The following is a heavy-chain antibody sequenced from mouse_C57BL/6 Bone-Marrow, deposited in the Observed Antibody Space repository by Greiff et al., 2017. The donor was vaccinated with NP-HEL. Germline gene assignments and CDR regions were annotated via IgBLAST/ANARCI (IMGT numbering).Heavy chain of an antibody. J-gene: IGHJ2*01. V-gene: IGHV1-5*01. Sequence: VQLQQSGTVLARPGASVKMSCKTSGYTFTSYWMHWVKQRPGQGLEWIGAIYPGNSDTSYNQKFKGKAKLTAVTSASTAYMELSSLTNEDSAVYYCTRRSLGSSWYFDYWGQGTTLTVSS. CDR1: GYTFTSYW. D-gene: IGHD1-1*01. CDR3: TRRSLGSSWYFDY. CDR2: IYPGNSDT.